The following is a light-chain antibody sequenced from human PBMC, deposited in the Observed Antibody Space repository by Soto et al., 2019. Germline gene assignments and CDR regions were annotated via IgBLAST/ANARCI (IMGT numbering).Light chain of an antibody. V-gene: IGLV1-51*02. CDR2: ENA. Sequence: QSVLTQPPSVSAAPGQKVTISCSGSNSNIGNNYVYWYQQFPGAAPKLLMYENAKRASGIPDRFSGSKSGTAATLAITGIQTGDEADYYCGTWDSGLSGVVFGTGTKLTVL. CDR3: GTWDSGLSGVV. CDR1: NSNIGNNY. J-gene: IGLJ1*01.